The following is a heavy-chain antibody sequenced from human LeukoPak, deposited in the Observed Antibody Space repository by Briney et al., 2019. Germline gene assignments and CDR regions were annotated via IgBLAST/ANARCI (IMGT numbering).Heavy chain of an antibody. Sequence: GGSLRLSCAASGFTFSSYAMHWVRQAPGKGLEWVAVISYDGSNKYYADSVKGRFTISRDNSKNTLYLQMNSLRAEDTAVYYCAKTAVSYYDSSGYWVFGPTFDYWGQGTLVTVSS. D-gene: IGHD3-22*01. V-gene: IGHV3-30*04. J-gene: IGHJ4*02. CDR3: AKTAVSYYDSSGYWVFGPTFDY. CDR2: ISYDGSNK. CDR1: GFTFSSYA.